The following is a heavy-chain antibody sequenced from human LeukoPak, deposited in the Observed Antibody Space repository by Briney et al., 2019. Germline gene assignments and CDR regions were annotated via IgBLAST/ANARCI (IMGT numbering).Heavy chain of an antibody. V-gene: IGHV3-49*04. D-gene: IGHD2-15*01. Sequence: PGGSLRLSCTASGFTFGDYAMTWVRQAPGKGLEWVGFIRSKIYGGTAEYAASVQGRFTISRDDSKGIAYLQMNSLKTEDTAVYYCTTDLVCSGGSCYPFDYWGQGTLVTVSS. CDR3: TTDLVCSGGSCYPFDY. CDR2: IRSKIYGGTA. CDR1: GFTFGDYA. J-gene: IGHJ4*02.